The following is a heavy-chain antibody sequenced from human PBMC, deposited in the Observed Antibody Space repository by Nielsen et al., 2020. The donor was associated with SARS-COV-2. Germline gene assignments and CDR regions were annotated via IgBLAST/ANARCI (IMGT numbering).Heavy chain of an antibody. Sequence: SLKISCAASGFTFSDYYMSWIHQAPEKRLERVSYISSSSSSTNYADSVKGRFTISSANANNSLYLQMSSLRAEDTAVYYCARDDRYSSSWYNYYYYYYGMDVWGQGTTVTVSS. CDR2: ISSSSSST. CDR1: GFTFSDYY. CDR3: ARDDRYSSSWYNYYYYYYGMDV. J-gene: IGHJ6*02. V-gene: IGHV3-11*05. D-gene: IGHD6-13*01.